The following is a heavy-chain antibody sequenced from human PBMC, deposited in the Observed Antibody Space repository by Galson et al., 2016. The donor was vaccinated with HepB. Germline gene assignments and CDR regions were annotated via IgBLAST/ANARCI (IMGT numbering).Heavy chain of an antibody. CDR1: GFTLSSSA. V-gene: IGHV3-23*01. CDR3: ARAPLEMATIQRGYFDY. J-gene: IGHJ4*02. D-gene: IGHD5-24*01. Sequence: SLRLSCAASGFTLSSSALRWARQAPGKGLGWVSAMSDSGGSTYYADSVKGRFTISRDNSKNTLYLQMNSLRAEDTAVYYCARAPLEMATIQRGYFDYWGQGTLVTVSS. CDR2: MSDSGGST.